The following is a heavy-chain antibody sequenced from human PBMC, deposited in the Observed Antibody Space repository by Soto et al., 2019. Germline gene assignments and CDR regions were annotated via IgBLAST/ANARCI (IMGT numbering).Heavy chain of an antibody. CDR3: ARDAFGLVMDYYYYMDV. Sequence: QVQLVQSGAEVKKPGSSVRVSCKASGGTFSNYTLSWVRQAPGQGLEWMGRIITIIGIVNYSQKFQGRVTITADKSTSTTYLELSSLRSEDTAIYYCARDAFGLVMDYYYYMDVWGKGTTVTVSS. D-gene: IGHD3-3*01. J-gene: IGHJ6*03. V-gene: IGHV1-69*08. CDR2: IITIIGIV. CDR1: GGTFSNYT.